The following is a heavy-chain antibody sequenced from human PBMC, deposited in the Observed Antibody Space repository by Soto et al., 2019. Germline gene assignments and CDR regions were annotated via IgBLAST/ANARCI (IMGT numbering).Heavy chain of an antibody. CDR2: ISSSSVT. J-gene: IGHJ3*01. V-gene: IGHV3-48*02. CDR1: GFTFSSYT. Sequence: GGSLRLSCAASGFTFSSYTMNWVRQAPGKGLEWIAFISSSSVTYADSVKGRLTISRDNGKNSLFLQMNSLRDEDTAVYYCVRDHLWAFDFWGQGTMVTVSS. D-gene: IGHD2-21*01. CDR3: VRDHLWAFDF.